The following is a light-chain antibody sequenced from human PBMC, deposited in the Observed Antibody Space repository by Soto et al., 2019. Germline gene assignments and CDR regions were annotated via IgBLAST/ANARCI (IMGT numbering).Light chain of an antibody. CDR2: EVS. V-gene: IGLV2-14*01. Sequence: HSALTQPASVSGSPGQSITISCTGTSSDVGGYNYVSWYQQHPGKAPKLMIYEVSNRPSGVSNRFSGSKSGNTASLTISGLQAEDEADYYSSSYTSSSIDYVFGTGTKLTVL. CDR3: SSYTSSSIDYV. J-gene: IGLJ1*01. CDR1: SSDVGGYNY.